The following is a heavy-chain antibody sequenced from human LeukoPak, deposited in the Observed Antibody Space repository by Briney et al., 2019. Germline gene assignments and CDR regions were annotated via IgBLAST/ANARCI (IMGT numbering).Heavy chain of an antibody. CDR1: GGSFSIYA. CDR3: ASRDYAIGAFDI. D-gene: IGHD4-17*01. J-gene: IGHJ3*02. CDR2: SIPIFGTA. Sequence: SVTVSCKASGGSFSIYAISWVREPPGQGLEWMGGSIPIFGTANYAQKFQGRVTITSDESTSTAYMELSSLRAEDTAVYYCASRDYAIGAFDIWGQGTMVTVSS. V-gene: IGHV1-69*13.